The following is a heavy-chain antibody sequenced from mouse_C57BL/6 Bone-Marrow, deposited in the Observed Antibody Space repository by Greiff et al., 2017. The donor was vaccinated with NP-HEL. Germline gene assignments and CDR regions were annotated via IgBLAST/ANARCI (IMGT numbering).Heavy chain of an antibody. J-gene: IGHJ3*01. CDR2: IYPGSGST. CDR1: GYTFTSYW. D-gene: IGHD2-5*01. V-gene: IGHV1-55*01. CDR3: ARRPPSNSWFAY. Sequence: VQLQESGAELVKPGASVKMSCKASGYTFTSYWITWVKQRPGQGLEWIGDIYPGSGSTNYNEKFKSKATLTVDTSSSTAYMQLSSLTSEDSAVYYCARRPPSNSWFAYWGQGTLVTVSA.